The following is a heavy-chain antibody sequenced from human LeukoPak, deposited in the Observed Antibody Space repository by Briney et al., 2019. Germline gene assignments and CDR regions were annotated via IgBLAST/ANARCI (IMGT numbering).Heavy chain of an antibody. J-gene: IGHJ4*02. CDR1: GGSITGYY. Sequence: PSETLSLTCTVSGGSITGYYWSWIRQPPGKGLQGIGYISNSGSTTYNPSLKSRVTISVDASKNQFSLRLTSVIAADTAVYYCARGRRDMATINLFDFWGQGTLVTLSS. CDR3: ARGRRDMATINLFDF. CDR2: ISNSGST. V-gene: IGHV4-59*01. D-gene: IGHD5-24*01.